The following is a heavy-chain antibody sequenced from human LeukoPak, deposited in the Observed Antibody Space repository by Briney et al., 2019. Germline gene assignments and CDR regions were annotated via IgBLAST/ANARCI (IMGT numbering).Heavy chain of an antibody. J-gene: IGHJ4*02. V-gene: IGHV3-48*03. CDR1: GFTFSSYE. CDR3: AREWQGGIAAAGTRIEGDY. D-gene: IGHD6-13*01. Sequence: GGSLRLSCAASGFTFSSYEMNWVRQAPGKGLEWVSYIGYNENIMYYADSVKGRFTISRDNAENSLFLQMNSLRVEDTAVYYCAREWQGGIAAAGTRIEGDYWGQGTLVAVSS. CDR2: IGYNENIM.